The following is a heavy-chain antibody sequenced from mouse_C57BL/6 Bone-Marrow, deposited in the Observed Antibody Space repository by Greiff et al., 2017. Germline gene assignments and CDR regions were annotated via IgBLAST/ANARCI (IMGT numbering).Heavy chain of an antibody. Sequence: VLLQQSGAELVRPGASVKLSCTASGFNIKDYYMPWVKQRPEQGLALIGRIGPEDGNPAYAPKFPGKATMTADTSSNTAYLQLSSLTSEDTAVYYCTPLLWSFAYWGQGTLVTVSA. V-gene: IGHV14-1*01. J-gene: IGHJ3*01. CDR3: TPLLWSFAY. D-gene: IGHD2-1*01. CDR1: GFNIKDYY. CDR2: IGPEDGNP.